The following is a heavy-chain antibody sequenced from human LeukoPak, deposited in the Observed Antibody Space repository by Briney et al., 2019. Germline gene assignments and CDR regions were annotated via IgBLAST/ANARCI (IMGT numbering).Heavy chain of an antibody. CDR2: ISAYNGNT. CDR3: ARMITMIGYGMDV. D-gene: IGHD3-22*01. Sequence: GSSVKVSCKASGGTFSSYAISWVRQAPGQGLEWMGWISAYNGNTNYAQKLQGRVTMTTDTSTSTAYMELRSLRSDDTAVYYCARMITMIGYGMDVWGQGTTVTVSS. J-gene: IGHJ6*02. V-gene: IGHV1-18*01. CDR1: GGTFSSYA.